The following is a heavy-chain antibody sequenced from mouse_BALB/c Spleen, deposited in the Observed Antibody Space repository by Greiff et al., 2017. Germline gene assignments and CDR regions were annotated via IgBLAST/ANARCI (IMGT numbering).Heavy chain of an antibody. V-gene: IGHV5-6*01. CDR2: ISSGGSYT. CDR3: ARHYYGRDFAY. D-gene: IGHD1-1*01. J-gene: IGHJ3*01. Sequence: DVQLQESGGDLVKPGGSLKLSCAASGFTFSSYGMSWVRQTPDKRLEWVATISSGGSYTYYPDSVKGRFTISRDNAKNTLYLQMSSLKSEDTAMYYCARHYYGRDFAYWGQGTLVTVSA. CDR1: GFTFSSYG.